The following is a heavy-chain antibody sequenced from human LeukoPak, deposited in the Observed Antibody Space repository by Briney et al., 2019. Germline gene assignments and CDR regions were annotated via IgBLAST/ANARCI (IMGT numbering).Heavy chain of an antibody. Sequence: PAETLSLTCAVYGGSFSGYFWSWIRQPPGEGLEWIGEINHSGVTNYNPSLKSRVTISLDTSKNQFSLRLSSVTAADTAVYYCARAKVRGFDYWGQGTLVTVSS. J-gene: IGHJ4*02. CDR2: INHSGVT. V-gene: IGHV4-34*01. D-gene: IGHD3-10*01. CDR1: GGSFSGYF. CDR3: ARAKVRGFDY.